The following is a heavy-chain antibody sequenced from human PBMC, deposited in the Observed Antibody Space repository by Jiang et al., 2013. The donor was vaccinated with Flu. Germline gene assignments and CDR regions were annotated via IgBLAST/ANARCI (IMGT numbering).Heavy chain of an antibody. V-gene: IGHV4-31*02. J-gene: IGHJ4*02. CDR3: ARDRRSPNYFDY. Sequence: SLKSRVTISVDTSKNQFSLKLSSVTAADTAVYYCARDRRSPNYFDYWGQGTLVTVSS.